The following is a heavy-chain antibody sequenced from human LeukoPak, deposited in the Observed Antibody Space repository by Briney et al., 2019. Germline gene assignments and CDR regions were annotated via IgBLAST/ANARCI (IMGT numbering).Heavy chain of an antibody. CDR2: INPTGTTT. D-gene: IGHD1-26*01. CDR1: GYTFIHYW. CDR3: ARDNSVGGIAWWFDP. V-gene: IGHV1-46*01. J-gene: IGHJ5*02. Sequence: ASVKVSCKASGYTFIHYWMHWVRQAPGEGLEWVGLINPTGTTTLYAQKFQGRITLTRDMSATTDYMELSSLTSEDTAVYYCARDNSVGGIAWWFDPWGQGTLVTVSS.